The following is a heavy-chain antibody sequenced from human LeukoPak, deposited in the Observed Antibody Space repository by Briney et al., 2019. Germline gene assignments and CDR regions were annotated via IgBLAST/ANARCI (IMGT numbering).Heavy chain of an antibody. Sequence: PSETLSLTCTVSGGSISSYYWSWLRQPPGKGLEWIGYIYYSGSTNYNPSLKSRVTISVDTSKNQFSLKLSSVTAADTAVYYCARHYQYYYDSSGHNWFDPWGQGTLVTVSS. CDR3: ARHYQYYYDSSGHNWFDP. D-gene: IGHD3-22*01. V-gene: IGHV4-59*08. CDR1: GGSISSYY. CDR2: IYYSGST. J-gene: IGHJ5*02.